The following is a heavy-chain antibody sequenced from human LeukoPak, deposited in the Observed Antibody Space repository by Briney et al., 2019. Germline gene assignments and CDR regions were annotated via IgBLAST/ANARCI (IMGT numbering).Heavy chain of an antibody. CDR2: INHSGST. V-gene: IGHV4-34*01. D-gene: IGHD3-16*02. J-gene: IGHJ4*02. CDR1: GGSFSGYY. CDR3: ARVKIDDYVWGSYRRRRSFDY. Sequence: PSETLSLTCAVYGGSFSGYYWSWIRQPPGKGLEWIGEINHSGSTNYNPSLKSRVTISVDTSKNQFSLKLRSVTAADTAVYYCARVKIDDYVWGSYRRRRSFDYWGQGTLVTVSS.